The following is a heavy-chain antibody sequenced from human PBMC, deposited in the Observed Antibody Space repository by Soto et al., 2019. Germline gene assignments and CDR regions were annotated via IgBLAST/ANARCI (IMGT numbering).Heavy chain of an antibody. D-gene: IGHD1-20*01. Sequence: SETLSLTCTVSGGSISSYYWSWIRQPPGKGLEWLGYIYYSGSTYYNPSLKSRVSISMDKSKSQFSLNLTSVTAADTAVYYCARDTRYNWNYFDYWGQGILVTVSS. CDR3: ARDTRYNWNYFDY. V-gene: IGHV4-30-4*01. CDR2: IYYSGST. CDR1: GGSISSYY. J-gene: IGHJ4*02.